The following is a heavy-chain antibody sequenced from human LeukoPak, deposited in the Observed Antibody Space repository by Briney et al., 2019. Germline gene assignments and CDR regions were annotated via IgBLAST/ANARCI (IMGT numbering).Heavy chain of an antibody. CDR3: ARDYPRGRWLQFPY. CDR1: GGTFSSYA. J-gene: IGHJ4*02. D-gene: IGHD5-24*01. CDR2: IIPIFGTA. Sequence: SVKVSCKASGGTFSSYAIRWVRQAPGQGLEWMGGIIPIFGTANYAQKFQGRVTITTDESTSTAYMELSSLRSEDTAVYYCARDYPRGRWLQFPYRGQGTLVTVSS. V-gene: IGHV1-69*05.